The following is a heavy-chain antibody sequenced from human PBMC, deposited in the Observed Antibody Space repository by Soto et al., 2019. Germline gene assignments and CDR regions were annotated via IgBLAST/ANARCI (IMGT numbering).Heavy chain of an antibody. CDR3: ARDLDYYGLDV. Sequence: QVQLVQSGAEVKKPGASVKVSCKASGYTFTSYTISWVREAPGQGLEWMGWINIYNGNTNYPQKVQGRATMTADKSTSTAFMELRSLRSDDTAVYYCARDLDYYGLDVWGQGTTVIVSS. CDR1: GYTFTSYT. CDR2: INIYNGNT. V-gene: IGHV1-18*01. J-gene: IGHJ6*02.